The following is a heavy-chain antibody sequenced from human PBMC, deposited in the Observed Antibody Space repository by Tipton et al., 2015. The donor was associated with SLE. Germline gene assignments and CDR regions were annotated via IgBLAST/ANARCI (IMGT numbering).Heavy chain of an antibody. CDR2: ISSSSSYI. J-gene: IGHJ3*02. V-gene: IGHV3-21*01. CDR1: GFTFSTYI. CDR3: AREQWLSFDI. Sequence: SLRLSCTASGFTFSTYIMNWVRQAPGKGLEWVSSISSSSSYIYYADSVKGRFTISRDNAKNSLYLQMNSLRAEDTAVYYCAREQWLSFDIWGQGAMVTVSS. D-gene: IGHD6-19*01.